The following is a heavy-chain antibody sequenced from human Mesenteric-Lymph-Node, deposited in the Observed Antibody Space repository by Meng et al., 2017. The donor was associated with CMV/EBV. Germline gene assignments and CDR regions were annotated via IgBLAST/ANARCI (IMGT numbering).Heavy chain of an antibody. CDR3: AKDLLAAAGKGGDY. D-gene: IGHD6-13*01. Sequence: GGSLRLSCAASGFTFSSYGMHWVRQAPGKGLEWVAFIRYDGSNKYYADSVKGRFTISRDNSKNTLYLQMNSLRAEDTAVYYCAKDLLAAAGKGGDYWGQGTLVTVSS. V-gene: IGHV3-30*02. CDR2: IRYDGSNK. CDR1: GFTFSSYG. J-gene: IGHJ4*02.